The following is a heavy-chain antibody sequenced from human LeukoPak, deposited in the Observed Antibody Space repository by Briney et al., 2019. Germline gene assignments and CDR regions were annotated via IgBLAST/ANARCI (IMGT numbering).Heavy chain of an antibody. CDR1: GYTFTSYY. D-gene: IGHD3-22*01. V-gene: IGHV1-46*01. J-gene: IGHJ4*02. Sequence: ASVKVSRKVSGYTFTSYYMHWVRQAPGRGRAGMGIINPSGGSTSFAQRFQGRVTMTRDTSTSTVYMELSSLRSEDTAVYYCAREGLYYYDSSGRPHYYFDYWGQGTLVTVSS. CDR2: INPSGGST. CDR3: AREGLYYYDSSGRPHYYFDY.